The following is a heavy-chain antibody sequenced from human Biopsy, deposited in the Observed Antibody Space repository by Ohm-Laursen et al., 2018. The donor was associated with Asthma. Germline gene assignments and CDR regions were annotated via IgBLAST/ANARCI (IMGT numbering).Heavy chain of an antibody. Sequence: SDTLPLTCSVSGGAIRTSGYYWGWIRQPPGKGLEWIGSMYYSGSAYYNPSLESRVTISVDTSKNQFSLKLSSVTAADTAVYFCARFGGTSYGSPFDHWGLGALVTVSS. CDR3: ARFGGTSYGSPFDH. D-gene: IGHD3-16*01. J-gene: IGHJ4*02. CDR1: GGAIRTSGYY. V-gene: IGHV4-39*01. CDR2: MYYSGSA.